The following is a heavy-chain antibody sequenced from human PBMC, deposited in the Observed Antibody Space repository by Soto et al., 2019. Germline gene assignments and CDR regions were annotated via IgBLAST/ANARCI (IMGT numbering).Heavy chain of an antibody. CDR3: ARGPSGDKVDS. CDR1: GGSISTVNYW. CDR2: IYNGGST. J-gene: IGHJ4*02. Sequence: QVQLQESGPGLVKPSQTLSLTCTVSGGSISTVNYWWSWIRQSPDMGLEWIGHIYNGGSTYNNPSLESXXTXSXXTSKNQLSLTLSSVSAADTAVYHCARGPSGDKVDSWGQGTLVTVSS. D-gene: IGHD7-27*01. V-gene: IGHV4-30-4*01.